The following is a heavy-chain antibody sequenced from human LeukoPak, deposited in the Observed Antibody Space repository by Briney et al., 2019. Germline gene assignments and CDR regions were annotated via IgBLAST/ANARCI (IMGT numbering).Heavy chain of an antibody. J-gene: IGHJ4*02. CDR3: ARGKSTGWYSSSWYPPFFDY. Sequence: KPSETLSLTCTVSGGPISSSSYYWGWIRQPPGKGLEWIGSIYYSGSTYYNPSLKSRVTISVDTSKNQFSLKLSSVTAADTAVYYCARGKSTGWYSSSWYPPFFDYWGQGTLVTVSS. CDR2: IYYSGST. CDR1: GGPISSSSYY. V-gene: IGHV4-39*01. D-gene: IGHD6-13*01.